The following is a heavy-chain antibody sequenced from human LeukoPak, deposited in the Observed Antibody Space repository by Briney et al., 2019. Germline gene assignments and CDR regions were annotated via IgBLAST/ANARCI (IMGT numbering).Heavy chain of an antibody. V-gene: IGHV3-48*03. CDR2: ISSSGSTI. J-gene: IGHJ6*04. Sequence: GGSLRLSCAASGFTFSSYEMNWVRQAPGKGLEWVSYISSSGSTIYYADSVKGRFTISRNNAENSLYLQMNSLRAEDTAVYYCAELGITMIGGVWGKGTTVTISS. D-gene: IGHD3-10*02. CDR1: GFTFSSYE. CDR3: AELGITMIGGV.